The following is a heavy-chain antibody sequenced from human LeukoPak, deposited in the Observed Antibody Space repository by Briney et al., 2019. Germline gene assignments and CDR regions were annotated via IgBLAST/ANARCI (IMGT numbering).Heavy chain of an antibody. CDR2: ISGYNGNT. D-gene: IGHD4-17*01. J-gene: IGHJ4*02. Sequence: ASVKVTCKTSGYNFNIYGISWVRQAPGQGLEWMGWISGYNGNTNSAPKLQGRVTMTTDTSTSTAHMELRSLTSDDTAVYYCARDERARDFGAAGYFDYWGQGTLVTVSS. CDR1: GYNFNIYG. V-gene: IGHV1-18*01. CDR3: ARDERARDFGAAGYFDY.